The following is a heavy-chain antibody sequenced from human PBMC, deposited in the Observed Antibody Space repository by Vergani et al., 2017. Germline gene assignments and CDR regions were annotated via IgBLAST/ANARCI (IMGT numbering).Heavy chain of an antibody. Sequence: VQLVQSGAEVKKPGATMKISCKVSGYTFPDHYMHWVKQAPGKGLEWMGLVDPEDGETIYGEKFKGRVTIAADTSTDTAHLELSSLRSEDTAVYYGSTPQSLTTGSIELLGQGTTVIGSS. CDR2: VDPEDGET. D-gene: IGHD4-17*01. CDR3: STPQSLTTGSIEL. CDR1: GYTFPDHY. J-gene: IGHJ6*02. V-gene: IGHV1-69-2*01.